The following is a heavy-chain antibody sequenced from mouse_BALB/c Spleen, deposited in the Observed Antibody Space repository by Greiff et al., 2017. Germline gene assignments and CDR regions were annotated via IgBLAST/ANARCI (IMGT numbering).Heavy chain of an antibody. CDR3: ARYYGSSHWYFDV. CDR1: GFSLTSYG. CDR2: IWAGGST. D-gene: IGHD1-1*01. J-gene: IGHJ1*01. Sequence: VQLQQSGPGLVAPSQSLSITCTVSGFSLTSYGVHWVRQPPGKGLEWLGVIWAGGSTNYNSALMSRLSISKDNSKSQVFLKMNSLQTDDTAMYYCARYYGSSHWYFDVWGAGTTVTVSS. V-gene: IGHV2-9*02.